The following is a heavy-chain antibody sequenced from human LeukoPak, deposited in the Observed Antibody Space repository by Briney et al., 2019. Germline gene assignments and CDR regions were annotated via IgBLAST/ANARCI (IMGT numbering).Heavy chain of an antibody. CDR1: GGTISSYY. CDR3: GGQKEAAAGYFDY. V-gene: IGHV4-4*07. J-gene: IGHJ4*02. Sequence: PSETLCLTCTVSGGTISSYYWSWIRQPAGKGLEWIGRIYTSGGTTYNPSLKSRVTMSVDTSKNQFSLQLMSVIAADAAVYYYGGQKEAAAGYFDYWGQGTRVTVSS. CDR2: IYTSGGT. D-gene: IGHD6-25*01.